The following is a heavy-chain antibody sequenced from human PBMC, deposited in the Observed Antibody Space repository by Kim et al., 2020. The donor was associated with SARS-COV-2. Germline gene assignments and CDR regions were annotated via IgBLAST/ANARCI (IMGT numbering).Heavy chain of an antibody. J-gene: IGHJ4*02. V-gene: IGHV1-18*01. CDR2: IFAYNGNT. Sequence: ASVKVSCKASGYTFSTYGITWVQQAPGQGLEWMGWIFAYNGNTKYAQNLQGRVTLTTDTSTSTAYMHLRSLRSDDTAVYFCSREISGGNTDFDFWGQGTLVTVSS. CDR1: GYTFSTYG. CDR3: SREISGGNTDFDF. D-gene: IGHD1-7*01.